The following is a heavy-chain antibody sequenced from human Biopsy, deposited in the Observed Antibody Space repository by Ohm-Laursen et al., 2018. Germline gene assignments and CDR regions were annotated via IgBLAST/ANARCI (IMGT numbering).Heavy chain of an antibody. D-gene: IGHD5-24*01. CDR3: ARDFRAGSGFLRSNNHYCGMDV. J-gene: IGHJ6*02. Sequence: PSQTLSLTWTVSGGSISGYYWTWIRQSPGKGLEWIGYIPYHNGRSSYNPSLKSRVTMPVDTSQNQFSLNLNSVTAADTAVYYCARDFRAGSGFLRSNNHYCGMDVWGPGTRVTVSS. CDR2: IPYHNGRS. CDR1: GGSISGYY. V-gene: IGHV4-59*01.